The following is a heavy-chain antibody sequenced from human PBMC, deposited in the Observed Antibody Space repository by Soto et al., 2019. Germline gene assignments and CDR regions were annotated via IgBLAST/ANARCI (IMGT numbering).Heavy chain of an antibody. Sequence: QVQLVQSGAEVKKPESSVKVSCKTSGGTFVRHVISWVRQAPGQGPEWMGKINPLSGIPNYAQRFQGRVTITADESTSTAYMELSSLRSEDTAVYYCAREGGDLLSHFDSWGQEPGSSSPQ. D-gene: IGHD3-10*01. CDR1: GGTFVRHV. V-gene: IGHV1-69*18. CDR3: AREGGDLLSHFDS. CDR2: INPLSGIP. J-gene: IGHJ4*01.